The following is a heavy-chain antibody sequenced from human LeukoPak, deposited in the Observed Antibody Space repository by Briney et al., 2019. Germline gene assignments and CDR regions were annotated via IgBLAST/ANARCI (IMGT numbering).Heavy chain of an antibody. CDR3: ARAGGIAVAGTARVWFDP. D-gene: IGHD6-19*01. V-gene: IGHV4-34*01. CDR2: INHSGST. J-gene: IGHJ5*02. Sequence: SETLSLTCAVYGGSFSGYYWSWIRQPPGKGLEWIGEINHSGSTNYNPSLKSRVTISVDTSKNQFSLKLSSVTAADTAVYYCARAGGIAVAGTARVWFDPWGQGTLVTVSS. CDR1: GGSFSGYY.